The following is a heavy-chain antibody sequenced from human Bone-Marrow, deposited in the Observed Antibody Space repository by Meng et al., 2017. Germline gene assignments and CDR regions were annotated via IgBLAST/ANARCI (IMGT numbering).Heavy chain of an antibody. CDR3: ARGRFDTYYYDSSGYWGAFDI. Sequence: ASVKVSCKASGYTFTGYYMHWVRQAPGQGLEWMGWINPNSGGTNYAQKFQGRVTMTRDTSISTAYMELSRLSSDDTAVYYCARGRFDTYYYDSSGYWGAFDIWGQGTMVTVSS. D-gene: IGHD3-22*01. V-gene: IGHV1-2*02. J-gene: IGHJ3*02. CDR1: GYTFTGYY. CDR2: INPNSGGT.